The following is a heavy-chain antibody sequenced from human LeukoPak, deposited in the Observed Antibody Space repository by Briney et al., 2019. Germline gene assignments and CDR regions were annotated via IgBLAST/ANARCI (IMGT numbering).Heavy chain of an antibody. J-gene: IGHJ2*01. CDR2: IHYTGST. CDR3: ARWNYFDNSGYYSDWYFDL. V-gene: IGHV4-59*08. D-gene: IGHD3-22*01. Sequence: SETLSLTCSVSGGSISSYYWSWIRQPTGKGLEWIGYIHYTGSTNYNPSLKSRVTMSLDTSKNQFSMELMSVTAADTAVYHCARWNYFDNSGYYSDWYFDLWGRGTLVTVSS. CDR1: GGSISSYY.